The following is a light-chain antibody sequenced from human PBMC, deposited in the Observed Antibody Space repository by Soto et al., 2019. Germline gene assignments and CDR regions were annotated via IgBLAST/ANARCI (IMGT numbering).Light chain of an antibody. J-gene: IGLJ1*01. V-gene: IGLV2-8*01. CDR1: SSDVGGYNY. CDR3: SSYAGSSNV. Sequence: QSVLTQPASVFGSPGQSITISCTGTSSDVGGYNYVSWYQQHPGKAPKLMIYEVNKRPSGVPDRFSGSKSGNTASLTVSGLQAEDEADYYCSSYAGSSNVFGTGTKVTVL. CDR2: EVN.